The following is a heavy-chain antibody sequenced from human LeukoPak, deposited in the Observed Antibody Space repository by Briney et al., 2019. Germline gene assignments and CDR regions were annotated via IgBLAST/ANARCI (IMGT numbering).Heavy chain of an antibody. CDR3: ARELSHYYDSSGYLRD. Sequence: PSQTLSLTCTVSGGSISSGDYYWSWLRQPPGKGLEWIGYIYYSGSTYYNPSLKSRVTISVDTSKNQFSLKLSSVTAADTAVYYCARELSHYYDSSGYLRDWGQGTLVTVSS. J-gene: IGHJ4*02. CDR2: IYYSGST. V-gene: IGHV4-30-4*01. D-gene: IGHD3-22*01. CDR1: GGSISSGDYY.